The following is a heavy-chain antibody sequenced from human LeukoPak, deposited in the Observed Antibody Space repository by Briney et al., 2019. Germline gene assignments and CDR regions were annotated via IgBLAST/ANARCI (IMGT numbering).Heavy chain of an antibody. CDR3: AKVTGFFGVVIGDRYDY. D-gene: IGHD3-3*01. CDR2: ISGSGGST. V-gene: IGHV3-23*01. J-gene: IGHJ4*02. Sequence: GGSLRLSCAVSGFTFSDYHMSWIRQAPGKGLEWVSAISGSGGSTYYADSVKGRFTISRDNSKNTLYLQMNSLRAEDTAVYYCAKVTGFFGVVIGDRYDYWGQGTLVTVSS. CDR1: GFTFSDYH.